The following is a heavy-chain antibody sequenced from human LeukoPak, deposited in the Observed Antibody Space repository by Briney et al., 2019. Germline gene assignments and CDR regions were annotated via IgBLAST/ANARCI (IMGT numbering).Heavy chain of an antibody. CDR2: IYYSGST. V-gene: IGHV4-61*01. CDR1: GGSVSSGSYY. J-gene: IGHJ4*02. D-gene: IGHD6-6*01. Sequence: LETLSLTCTVSGGSVSSGSYYWSWIRQPPGKGLEWIGYIYYSGSTNYNPSLKSRVTISVDTSKNQFSLKPSSVTAADTAVYYCAREVGIAARPFDYWGQGTLVTVSS. CDR3: AREVGIAARPFDY.